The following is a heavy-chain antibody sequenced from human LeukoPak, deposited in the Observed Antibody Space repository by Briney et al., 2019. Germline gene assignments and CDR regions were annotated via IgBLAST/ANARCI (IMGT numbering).Heavy chain of an antibody. V-gene: IGHV3-11*01. Sequence: LSLTCTVSGGSISSYYWSWIRQAPGKGLEWVSYISSSSSTIYYADSVKGRFTISRDNAKNSLYLQMNSLRAEDTAVYYCARDTPPFDYWGQGTLVTVSS. CDR1: GGSISSYY. CDR2: ISSSSSTI. CDR3: ARDTPPFDY. J-gene: IGHJ4*02.